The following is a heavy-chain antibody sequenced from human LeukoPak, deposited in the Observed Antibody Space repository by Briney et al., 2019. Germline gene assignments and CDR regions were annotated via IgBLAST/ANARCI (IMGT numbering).Heavy chain of an antibody. J-gene: IGHJ4*02. D-gene: IGHD6-13*01. V-gene: IGHV1-3*01. CDR1: GYTFTTYA. CDR2: INAGNGNT. Sequence: ASVKVSCKASGYTFTTYAMHWVRQAPGQRLEWMGRINAGNGNTKYSQKFQDRVTITRDTSASTAYMELSSLRSEDTAVYYCARDPIGSRWPYYFDYWGQGTLVTVSS. CDR3: ARDPIGSRWPYYFDY.